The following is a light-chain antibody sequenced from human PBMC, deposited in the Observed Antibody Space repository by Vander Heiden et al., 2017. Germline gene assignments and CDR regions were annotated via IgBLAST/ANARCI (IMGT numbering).Light chain of an antibody. CDR3: QQRSNWPPL. V-gene: IGKV3-11*01. Sequence: EIVLTQSPATLSLSPGERATLSCRASQSVSSYLAWYQQKPGQAPRLLIYDASNRATGIPARFSGSGSGTDFTLTISSLEPEDFAVYYCQQRSNWPPLFGSGTKVDIK. J-gene: IGKJ3*01. CDR2: DAS. CDR1: QSVSSY.